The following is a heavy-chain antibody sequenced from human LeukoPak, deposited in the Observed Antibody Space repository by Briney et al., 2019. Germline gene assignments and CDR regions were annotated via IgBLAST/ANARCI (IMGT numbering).Heavy chain of an antibody. J-gene: IGHJ4*02. CDR1: GFTFSSYE. CDR2: ISSSGSTI. Sequence: PGGSLRLSSAASGFTFSSYEMNWVRQAPGKGLEWVSYISSSGSTIYYADSVKGRFTISRDNAKNSLYLQMNSLRAEDTAVYYCARDGEYCSGGSCYSTFFDYWGQGTLVTVSS. D-gene: IGHD2-15*01. V-gene: IGHV3-48*03. CDR3: ARDGEYCSGGSCYSTFFDY.